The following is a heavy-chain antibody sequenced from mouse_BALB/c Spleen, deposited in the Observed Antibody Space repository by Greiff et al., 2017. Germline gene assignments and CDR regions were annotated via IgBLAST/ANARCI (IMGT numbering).Heavy chain of an antibody. V-gene: IGHV1-15*01. CDR3: TRFFLIYYAMDY. CDR2: IDPETGGT. J-gene: IGHJ4*01. CDR1: GYTFTDYE. Sequence: QVQLQQSGAELVRPGASVTLSCKASGYTFTDYEMHWVKQTPVHGLEWIGAIDPETGGTAYNQKFKGKATLTADKSSSTAYMELRSLTSEDSAVYYCTRFFLIYYAMDYWGQGTSVTVSS.